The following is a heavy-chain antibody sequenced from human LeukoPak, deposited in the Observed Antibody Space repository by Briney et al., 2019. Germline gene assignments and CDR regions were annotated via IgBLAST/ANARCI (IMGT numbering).Heavy chain of an antibody. CDR2: ISYDGNSK. D-gene: IGHD2-2*01. Sequence: GRSLRLSCAASGFTFSSYGMHWVRQAPGKGLEWVAVISYDGNSKYYVDSVKGRFTISRDNSKNTLYLQMNSLRAEDTAVYYCAKGYCSSTSRYPEAPSDYWGQGTLVTVSS. CDR3: AKGYCSSTSRYPEAPSDY. J-gene: IGHJ4*02. CDR1: GFTFSSYG. V-gene: IGHV3-30*18.